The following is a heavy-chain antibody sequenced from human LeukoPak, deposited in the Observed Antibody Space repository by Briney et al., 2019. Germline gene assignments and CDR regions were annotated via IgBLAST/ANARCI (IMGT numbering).Heavy chain of an antibody. J-gene: IGHJ4*02. CDR1: GYSFISYD. CDR2: MNPNSANT. CDR3: ARGPAWFDY. V-gene: IGHV1-8*01. Sequence: ASVKVSCKASGYSFISYDINWVRQAPGQGLEWMGWMNPNSANTGYAQKFQGRVTLTRNTSIHTAYMELSGLRSDDTAVYYCARGPAWFDYWGQGTLVTVSS.